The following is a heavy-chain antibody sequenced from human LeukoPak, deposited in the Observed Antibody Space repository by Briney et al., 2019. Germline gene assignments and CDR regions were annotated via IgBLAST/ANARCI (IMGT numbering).Heavy chain of an antibody. CDR3: ARDLAWDAFDI. V-gene: IGHV3-72*01. CDR1: GFIFSDHY. CDR2: TRNKVKSYTT. J-gene: IGHJ3*02. Sequence: GGSLRLSCAASGFIFSDHYIDWVRQAPGKGLEWVGRTRNKVKSYTTEYAASVKGRFTISRDDSKNSLYLQMNSLRAEDTAVYYCARDLAWDAFDIWGQGTMVTVSS.